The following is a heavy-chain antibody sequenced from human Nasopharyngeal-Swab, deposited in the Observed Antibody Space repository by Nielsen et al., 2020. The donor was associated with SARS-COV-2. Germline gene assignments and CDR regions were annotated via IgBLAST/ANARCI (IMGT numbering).Heavy chain of an antibody. J-gene: IGHJ4*02. CDR1: GFTFSSYS. V-gene: IGHV3-21*01. CDR2: ISSSSSYI. D-gene: IGHD4-23*01. Sequence: GKSLKISCAASGFTFSSYSMNWVRQAPGKGLEWVSSISSSSSYIYYADSVKGRFTISRDNAKNSLYLQMNSLRAEDTAVYYCARTRLYGGNSGVLDYWGQGTLVTVSS. CDR3: ARTRLYGGNSGVLDY.